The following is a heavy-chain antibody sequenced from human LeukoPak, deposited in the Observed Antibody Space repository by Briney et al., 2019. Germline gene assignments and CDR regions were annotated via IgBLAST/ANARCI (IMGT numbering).Heavy chain of an antibody. CDR2: IYYSGST. D-gene: IGHD5-24*01. CDR1: GGSISSYY. Sequence: PSETLSLTCTVSGGSISSYYWSWIRQPPGKGLEWIGYIYYSGSTYYNPSLKSGITISVDASKNLFSLKLSSVTAADTAVYYCARMQRWLQLQVDYWGQGTLVTVSS. V-gene: IGHV4-59*08. J-gene: IGHJ4*02. CDR3: ARMQRWLQLQVDY.